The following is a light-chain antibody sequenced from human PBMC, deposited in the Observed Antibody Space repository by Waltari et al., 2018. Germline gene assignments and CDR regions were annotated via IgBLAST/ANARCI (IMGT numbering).Light chain of an antibody. CDR1: ALPKQY. CDR3: QSADSSGTSPVV. J-gene: IGLJ2*01. CDR2: QDR. V-gene: IGLV3-25*03. Sequence: SYELTQPPSVSVSPGQTARITCSGDALPKQYAYWYQQQPGQAPVLVIYQDRERPAEIPERFSGASSGKTVTLTIRGVQAEDEADYYCQSADSSGTSPVVFGGGTKLTVL.